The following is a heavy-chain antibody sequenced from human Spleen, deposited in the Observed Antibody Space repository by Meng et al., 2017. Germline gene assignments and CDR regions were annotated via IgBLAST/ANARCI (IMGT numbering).Heavy chain of an antibody. CDR2: ISYSGST. V-gene: IGHV4-30-4*01. J-gene: IGHJ4*02. CDR1: GGSISSGDYF. D-gene: IGHD3-10*01. CDR3: AGGGSLPMVLSY. Sequence: QVQLQESGPGLVKPSQTLSLTCSVSGGSISSGDYFWSWIRQPPGKGLEWIGCISYSGSTYYDPSLKSRVTISLDTSKNQFSLNLSSVTAADTAVFYCAGGGSLPMVLSYWGQGSLVTVSS.